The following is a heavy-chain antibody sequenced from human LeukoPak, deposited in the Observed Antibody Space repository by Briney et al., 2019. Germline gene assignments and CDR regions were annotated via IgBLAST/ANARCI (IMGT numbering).Heavy chain of an antibody. V-gene: IGHV3-48*02. CDR1: GFTFSSHS. D-gene: IGHD3-10*01. Sequence: GGSLRLSCAASGFTFSSHSMNWVRQAPGKGLEWVSYVSTSSTTIYYADSVKGRFTISRDNAKNSLYLQMNSLRDEDTAVYYCARDRGYYYDYWGQGTLVTVSS. J-gene: IGHJ4*02. CDR3: ARDRGYYYDY. CDR2: VSTSSTTI.